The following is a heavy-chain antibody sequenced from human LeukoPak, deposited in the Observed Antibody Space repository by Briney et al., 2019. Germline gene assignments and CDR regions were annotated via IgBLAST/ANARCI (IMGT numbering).Heavy chain of an antibody. CDR2: ISSSSSYK. V-gene: IGHV3-21*01. CDR1: AFTFSSSS. Sequence: GGSLRLSCAPSAFTFSSSSMNLVRQAPGKGLEWVSSISSSSSYKYYAESVKGRFTISRDNAKNSLYLQMNTLRAEDTAVYYCARDLHYYVAMDVWGQGTTVTVSS. CDR3: ARDLHYYVAMDV. J-gene: IGHJ6*02. D-gene: IGHD3-10*02.